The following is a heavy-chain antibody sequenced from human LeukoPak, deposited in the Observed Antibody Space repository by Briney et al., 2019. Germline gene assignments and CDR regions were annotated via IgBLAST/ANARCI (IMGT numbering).Heavy chain of an antibody. CDR1: GYTFTGHY. Sequence: AASVKVSCKASGYTFTGHYIHWMRQAPGQGLEWMGWIKPDSGATNYAQKFQGRVTMTRDTSISTAHMELNRLTSDDTAVYYCARPEYRYGYILDYWGQGTLVTVSS. D-gene: IGHD5-18*01. CDR2: IKPDSGAT. V-gene: IGHV1-2*02. CDR3: ARPEYRYGYILDY. J-gene: IGHJ4*02.